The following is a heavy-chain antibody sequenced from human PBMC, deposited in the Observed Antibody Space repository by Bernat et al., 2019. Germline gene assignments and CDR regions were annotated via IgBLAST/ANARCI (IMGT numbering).Heavy chain of an antibody. D-gene: IGHD6-13*01. CDR3: ARYLSYSSWPIDCFAY. Sequence: QVQLVESGGGVVQPGRSLRLSCAASGFTFSSYAMHWVRQAPGKGLEWVAVISYDGSNKYYANSVKGRFTISRDNSKNTLYLQMNSLGAEDTAVYYCARYLSYSSWPIDCFAYWGQGTLVTVSS. V-gene: IGHV3-30-3*01. J-gene: IGHJ4*02. CDR1: GFTFSSYA. CDR2: ISYDGSNK.